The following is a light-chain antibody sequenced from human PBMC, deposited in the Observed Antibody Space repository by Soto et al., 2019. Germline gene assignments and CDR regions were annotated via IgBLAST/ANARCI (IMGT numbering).Light chain of an antibody. CDR2: AAS. Sequence: DIQMTQSPSSLSASLGDRVTITCRASQSISSYLNWYQQKPGKAPKLLIYAASRLQSGVPSRFSGSGSGTDFTLTISSLQPEDFETYYCQQSHTLPYTFGGGTKVDIK. CDR1: QSISSY. J-gene: IGKJ4*01. V-gene: IGKV1-39*01. CDR3: QQSHTLPYT.